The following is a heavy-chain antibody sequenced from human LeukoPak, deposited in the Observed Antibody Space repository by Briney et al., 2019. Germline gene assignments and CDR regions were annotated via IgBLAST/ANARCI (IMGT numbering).Heavy chain of an antibody. CDR2: ISWDGGST. V-gene: IGHV3-43D*03. Sequence: GGSLRLSCAASGFTFDDVMYWVRQASGKGLEWVSLISWDGGSTYYADSVKGRFTISRDNSKKSLYLQMNSLRSEDTALYYCAKGGIGEDLDAFDIWGQGTMVTVSS. CDR3: AKGGIGEDLDAFDI. CDR1: GFTFDDV. D-gene: IGHD3-10*01. J-gene: IGHJ3*02.